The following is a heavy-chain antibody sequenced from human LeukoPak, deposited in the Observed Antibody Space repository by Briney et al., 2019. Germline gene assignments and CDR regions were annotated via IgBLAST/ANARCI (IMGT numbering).Heavy chain of an antibody. Sequence: GGSLRLSCAASGLTVSSNYMSWVRQAPGKGLEWVSVIYSGGSTYYADSVKGRFTISRDNSKNTPYLQMNSLRAEDTAVYYCARARAAAGIGGLLGYYYYGMDVWGKGTTVTVSS. CDR1: GLTVSSNY. V-gene: IGHV3-53*01. J-gene: IGHJ6*04. CDR2: IYSGGST. CDR3: ARARAAAGIGGLLGYYYYGMDV. D-gene: IGHD6-13*01.